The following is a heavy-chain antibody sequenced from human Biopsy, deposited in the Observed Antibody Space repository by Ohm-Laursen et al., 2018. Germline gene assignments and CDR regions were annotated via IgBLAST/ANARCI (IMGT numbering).Heavy chain of an antibody. V-gene: IGHV4-39*01. Sequence: TLSLTCTASGGSISNNNYYWGWIRQPPGKGLEWIGSIFYRGSTHYKPPLKSRVNISVDTSKNQFSLKLNSVTAADTAVYYCARDYDTSGYYYVSWGQGTLVTVSS. CDR2: IFYRGST. D-gene: IGHD3-22*01. J-gene: IGHJ5*02. CDR1: GGSISNNNYY. CDR3: ARDYDTSGYYYVS.